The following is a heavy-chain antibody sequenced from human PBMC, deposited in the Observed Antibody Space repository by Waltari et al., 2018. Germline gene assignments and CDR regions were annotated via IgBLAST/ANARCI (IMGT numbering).Heavy chain of an antibody. CDR1: GFTVSSNY. V-gene: IGHV3-53*01. CDR3: ARGIDGYKLGGY. J-gene: IGHJ4*02. Sequence: EVQLVESGGGLIQPGGSLSLPCAPSGFTVSSNYLNWVRLAPGKGPEWVSVIYSGGSTYYADSVKGRFTISRDNSKNTLYLQMNSLRVEDTAMYYCARGIDGYKLGGYWGQGTLVAVSS. CDR2: IYSGGST. D-gene: IGHD7-27*01.